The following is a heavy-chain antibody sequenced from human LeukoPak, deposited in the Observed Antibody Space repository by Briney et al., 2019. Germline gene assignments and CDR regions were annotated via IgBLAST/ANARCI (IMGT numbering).Heavy chain of an antibody. J-gene: IGHJ4*02. CDR1: GFTFSDHY. CDR3: ALLAVASDFDY. CDR2: IGSSGTTI. V-gene: IGHV3-11*04. Sequence: GGSLRLSCAASGFTFSDHYMDWVRQAPGKGLEWVSNIGSSGTTIYYADSVRGRFSISRDNAKSSLYLQMNSLRVEDTAVYYCALLAVASDFDYWGQGALVTVSS. D-gene: IGHD6-19*01.